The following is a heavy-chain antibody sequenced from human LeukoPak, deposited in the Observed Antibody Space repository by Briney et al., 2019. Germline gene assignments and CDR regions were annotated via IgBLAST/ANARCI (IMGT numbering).Heavy chain of an antibody. CDR3: ARGLGYFEN. Sequence: SETLSLTCAVYGGSFSGYYGSWIRQPPGKGLGWVGEINHSGSNNYTPSLKSRVTISVDTSKNQFFLKLRSVTAADTAVYYCARGLGYFENWGQGNLVTVSS. J-gene: IGHJ4*02. CDR1: GGSFSGYY. V-gene: IGHV4-34*01. D-gene: IGHD3-10*01. CDR2: INHSGSN.